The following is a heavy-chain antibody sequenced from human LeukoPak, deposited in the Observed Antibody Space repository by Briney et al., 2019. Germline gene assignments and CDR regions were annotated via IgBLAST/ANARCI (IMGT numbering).Heavy chain of an antibody. Sequence: GASVKVSCKASGYTFTSYDINWVRQATGQGLEWMGWMNPNSGNTGYAQKFQGRVTMTRNTSISTAYMELSSLRSEDTAVYYCARQTSGSSWERGYFQHWGQGTLVTVSS. CDR1: GYTFTSYD. CDR3: ARQTSGSSWERGYFQH. D-gene: IGHD6-13*01. V-gene: IGHV1-8*01. CDR2: MNPNSGNT. J-gene: IGHJ1*01.